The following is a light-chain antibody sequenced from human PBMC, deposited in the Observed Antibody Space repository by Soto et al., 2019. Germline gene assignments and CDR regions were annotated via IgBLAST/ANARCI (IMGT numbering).Light chain of an antibody. CDR2: KAS. V-gene: IGKV1-5*03. CDR1: QTISSW. J-gene: IGKJ1*01. Sequence: DIQMTQSPSTLSGSVGDRVTITCRASQTISSWLAWYQQKPGKAPKLLIYKASTLKSGVPSRFSGSGSGPEFTLTISSLQPDDFATYYCQHYNIYSEAFGQGTKVELK. CDR3: QHYNIYSEA.